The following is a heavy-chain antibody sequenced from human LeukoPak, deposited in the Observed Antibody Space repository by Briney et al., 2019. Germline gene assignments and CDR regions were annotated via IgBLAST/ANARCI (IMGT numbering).Heavy chain of an antibody. V-gene: IGHV3-30-3*01. Sequence: PGGSLRLSCAASGFTFSSYAMHWVRQAPGKGLEWVAVISYDGSNKYYADSVKGRFTISRDNSKNTLYLQMNSLRAEGTAVYYCARAERYYDSSGYYRYWGQGTLVTVSS. CDR3: ARAERYYDSSGYYRY. CDR2: ISYDGSNK. CDR1: GFTFSSYA. D-gene: IGHD3-22*01. J-gene: IGHJ4*02.